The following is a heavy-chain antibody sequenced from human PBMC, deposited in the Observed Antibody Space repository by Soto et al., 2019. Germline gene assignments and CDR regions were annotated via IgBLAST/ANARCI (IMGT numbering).Heavy chain of an antibody. D-gene: IGHD2-15*01. V-gene: IGHV3-30*18. Sequence: GGSLRLSCAASGFTFSSYGMHWVRQAPGKGLEWVAVISYDGSNKYYADSVKGRFTISRDNSKNTLYLQMNSLRAEDTAVYYCAKDIGRVVVAANRYYYYGMDVWGQGTTVTVSS. CDR2: ISYDGSNK. J-gene: IGHJ6*02. CDR3: AKDIGRVVVAANRYYYYGMDV. CDR1: GFTFSSYG.